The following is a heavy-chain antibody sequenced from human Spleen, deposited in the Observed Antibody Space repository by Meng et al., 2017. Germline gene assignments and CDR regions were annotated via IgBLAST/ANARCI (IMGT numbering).Heavy chain of an antibody. J-gene: IGHJ5*02. CDR3: VRSRAWVRTGFDP. CDR1: GDSISSSDSY. Sequence: QPQLQESGPGLVKPSETLSLTCSVSGDSISSSDSYWGWIRQPPGKGLEWIVSSGHSGFTYYTPSLESRVTVSVDTSRSQFSLELTSVTAADTAVYYCVRSRAWVRTGFDPWGQGTLVTVSS. D-gene: IGHD1/OR15-1a*01. CDR2: SGHSGFT. V-gene: IGHV4-39*01.